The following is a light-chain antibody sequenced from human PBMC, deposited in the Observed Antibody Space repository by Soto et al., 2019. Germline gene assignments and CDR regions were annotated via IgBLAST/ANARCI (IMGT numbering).Light chain of an antibody. J-gene: IGKJ2*01. Sequence: DIQMTQSPSTLSASVGDRVTITCRASQSISNWLAWYQQKPGKAPKLLIYKASSLESGVPSRFSGSGSGTEFTLTISSLQPDDFTTYYCQQYYSSSPYTFGQGTKLEIK. V-gene: IGKV1-5*03. CDR2: KAS. CDR3: QQYYSSSPYT. CDR1: QSISNW.